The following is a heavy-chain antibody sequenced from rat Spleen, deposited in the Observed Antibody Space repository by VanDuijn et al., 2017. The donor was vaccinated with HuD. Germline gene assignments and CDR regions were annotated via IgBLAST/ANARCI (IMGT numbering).Heavy chain of an antibody. D-gene: IGHD1-1*01. CDR3: TTDHSGEHY. Sequence: EVQLVESGGGLVQPGRSLKLSCAASGFTFSDHYMAWFRQAPTKGLEWVASINYDGGSTYYRDSVKGRFTISRDNAKSTLYLQMNSLRSEDTATYYCTTDHSGEHYWGQGVMVTVSS. V-gene: IGHV5-20*01. J-gene: IGHJ2*01. CDR1: GFTFSDHY. CDR2: INYDGGST.